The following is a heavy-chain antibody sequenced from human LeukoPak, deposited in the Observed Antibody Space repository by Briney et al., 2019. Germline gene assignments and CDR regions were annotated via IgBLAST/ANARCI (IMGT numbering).Heavy chain of an antibody. V-gene: IGHV3-23*01. CDR2: ISGSGGST. CDR1: GFTFSSYA. J-gene: IGHJ6*02. CDR3: AKDRNWGDYYYYGMDV. Sequence: GGSLRLSCAASGFTFSSYAMSLVRQAPGKGLGWVSAISGSGGSTYYADSVKGRFTISRDNSKNTLYLQMNSLRAEDTAVYYCAKDRNWGDYYYYGMDVWGQGTTVTVSS. D-gene: IGHD7-27*01.